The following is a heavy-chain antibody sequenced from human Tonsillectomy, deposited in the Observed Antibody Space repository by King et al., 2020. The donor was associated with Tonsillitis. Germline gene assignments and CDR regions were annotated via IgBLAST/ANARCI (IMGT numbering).Heavy chain of an antibody. CDR3: ARTYYDTAVDP. V-gene: IGHV4-39*01. J-gene: IGHJ5*02. CDR1: DGSINSNVYY. CDR2: IYYRGTT. Sequence: LQLQESGPGLVKPSETLSLTCTVSDGSINSNVYYWGWIRQAPGKGPEWIGNIYYRGTTYYNPPLKRRVAISVDTSKNQFSLKLSSVTAADTAVYYCARTYYDTAVDPWGQGTLVTVSS. D-gene: IGHD3-3*01.